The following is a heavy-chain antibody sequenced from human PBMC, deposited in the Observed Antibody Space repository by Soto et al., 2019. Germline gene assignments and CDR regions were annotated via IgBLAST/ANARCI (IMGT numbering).Heavy chain of an antibody. CDR1: GYTLTELS. CDR2: FDPEDGET. D-gene: IGHD1-26*01. CDR3: ATRFMGATYGYYGMDV. V-gene: IGHV1-24*01. Sequence: ASVKVSCKVSGYTLTELSMHWVRQAPGKGLEWMGGFDPEDGETIYAQKFQGRVTMTEDTSTDTAYMELGSLRSEDTAVYYCATRFMGATYGYYGMDVWGQGTTVTSP. J-gene: IGHJ6*02.